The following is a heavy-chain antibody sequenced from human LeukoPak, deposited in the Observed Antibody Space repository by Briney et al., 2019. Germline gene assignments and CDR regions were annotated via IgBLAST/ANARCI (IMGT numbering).Heavy chain of an antibody. V-gene: IGHV1-69*01. CDR3: ARSEDDYGDYRWFYP. CDR1: GGTFSSYA. Sequence: SVKVSCKASGGTFSSYAISWVRQAPGQGLEWMGGIIPIFGTANYAQKFQGRVTITADESTSTAYMELSSLRSEDTAVYYCARSEDDYGDYRWFYPWGQGTLVTVSS. D-gene: IGHD4-17*01. CDR2: IIPIFGTA. J-gene: IGHJ5*02.